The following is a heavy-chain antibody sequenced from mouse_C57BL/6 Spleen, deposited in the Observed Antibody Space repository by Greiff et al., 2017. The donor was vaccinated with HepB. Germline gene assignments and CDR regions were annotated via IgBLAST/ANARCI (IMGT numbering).Heavy chain of an antibody. D-gene: IGHD2-4*01. J-gene: IGHJ2*01. CDR3: ATAYDYDEGDFDY. CDR2: IWRGGST. CDR1: GFSLTSYG. Sequence: QVQLKESGPGLVQPSQSLSITCTVSGFSLTSYGVHWVRQSPGKGLEWLGVIWRGGSTDYNAAFMSRLSITKDNSKSQVFFKMNSLQADDTAIYYCATAYDYDEGDFDYWGQGTTLTVSS. V-gene: IGHV2-5*01.